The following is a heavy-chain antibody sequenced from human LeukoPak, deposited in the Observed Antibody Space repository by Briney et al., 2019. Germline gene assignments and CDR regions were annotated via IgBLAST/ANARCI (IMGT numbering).Heavy chain of an antibody. CDR1: GFTFSSYA. J-gene: IGHJ4*02. CDR3: ARDLPLVGR. V-gene: IGHV3-30*04. Sequence: GGSLGLSCAASGFTFSSYAMHWVRQAPGKGLEWVAVISYDGSNKYYADSVKGRFTISRDNSKNTLYLQMNSLRAEDTAVYYCARDLPLVGRWGQGTLVTVSS. D-gene: IGHD3-10*01. CDR2: ISYDGSNK.